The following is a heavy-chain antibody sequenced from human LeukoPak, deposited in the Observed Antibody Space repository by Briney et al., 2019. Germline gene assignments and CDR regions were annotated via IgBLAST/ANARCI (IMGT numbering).Heavy chain of an antibody. CDR3: ASEVQLERRGFDY. CDR2: MNPNSGNT. Sequence: GASVKVSCKASGYTFTSYAINWVRQATGQGLEWMGWMNPNSGNTGYAQKFQGRVTMTRNTSISTAYMELSSLRSEDTAVYYCASEVQLERRGFDYWGQGTLVTVSS. J-gene: IGHJ4*02. CDR1: GYTFTSYA. D-gene: IGHD1-1*01. V-gene: IGHV1-8*01.